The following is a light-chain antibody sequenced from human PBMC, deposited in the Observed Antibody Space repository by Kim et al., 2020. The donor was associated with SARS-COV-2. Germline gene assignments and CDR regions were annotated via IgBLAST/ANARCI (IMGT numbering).Light chain of an antibody. CDR2: SEA. V-gene: IGKV1-27*01. CDR3: KKYNAAPWT. J-gene: IGKJ1*01. Sequence: GNRPTITGRASKGISNSLAGYQQKPGTVPKVLIYSEAALQSGVPSRFSGSGCGTDFTLTISSMQAEDVVAYYCKKYNAAPWTFCQGSKVEIK. CDR1: KGISNS.